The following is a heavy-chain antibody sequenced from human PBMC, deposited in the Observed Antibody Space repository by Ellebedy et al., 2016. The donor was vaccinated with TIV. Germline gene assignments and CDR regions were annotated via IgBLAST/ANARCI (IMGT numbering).Heavy chain of an antibody. J-gene: IGHJ6*02. D-gene: IGHD1-1*01. CDR1: GGTFSSYA. Sequence: SVKVSXXASGGTFSSYAISWVRQAPGQGLEWMGRIIPILGIANYAQKFQGRVTITADKSTSTAYMELSSLRSEDTAVYYCATRTGTTTGPWGYGMDVWGQGTTVTVSS. CDR3: ATRTGTTTGPWGYGMDV. V-gene: IGHV1-69*04. CDR2: IIPILGIA.